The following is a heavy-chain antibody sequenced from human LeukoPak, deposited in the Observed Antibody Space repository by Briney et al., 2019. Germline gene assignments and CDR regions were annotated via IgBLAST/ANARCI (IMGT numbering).Heavy chain of an antibody. D-gene: IGHD1-26*01. V-gene: IGHV3-23*01. CDR3: AKVFTDGRSVLFDP. J-gene: IGHJ5*02. CDR2: ISGSGGST. CDR1: GFTFSSYW. Sequence: GGSLRLSCAASGFTFSSYWMSWVRQAPGKGLEWVSAISGSGGSTYYADSVKGRFTISRDNSKNTLYLQMNSLRAEDTAVYYCAKVFTDGRSVLFDPWGQGTLVTVSS.